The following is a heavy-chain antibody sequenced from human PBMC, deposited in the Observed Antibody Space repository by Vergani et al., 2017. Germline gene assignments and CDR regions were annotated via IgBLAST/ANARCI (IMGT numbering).Heavy chain of an antibody. V-gene: IGHV3-74*01. Sequence: EVQLVESGGGLVQPGGSLRLSCAASGFTFSTYWMHWVRQAPGKGLVWVSRIKTDGSSTSYADSVKGRFTVSRDNAKNTLSLEMNSLRVEDTAVYFCTRIYCSGDSCYNEAFEIWGPGTLVTVSS. CDR2: IKTDGSST. D-gene: IGHD2-15*01. J-gene: IGHJ3*02. CDR3: TRIYCSGDSCYNEAFEI. CDR1: GFTFSTYW.